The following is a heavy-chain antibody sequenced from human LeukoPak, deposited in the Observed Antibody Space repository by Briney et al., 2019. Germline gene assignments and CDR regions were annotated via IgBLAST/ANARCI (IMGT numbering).Heavy chain of an antibody. CDR1: GYSINSGYY. CDR2: IYRSGST. V-gene: IGHV4-38-2*02. CDR3: ARGDCSGSICYSPMDV. D-gene: IGHD2-21*01. J-gene: IGHJ6*03. Sequence: SETLSLTCTVSGYSINSGYYWVWIRQPPGKGLEWIGSIYRSGSTNYNPSLKSRVTISVDTSKNQFSLKVSSVTAADAAVYYCARGDCSGSICYSPMDVWGTGTTVTVSS.